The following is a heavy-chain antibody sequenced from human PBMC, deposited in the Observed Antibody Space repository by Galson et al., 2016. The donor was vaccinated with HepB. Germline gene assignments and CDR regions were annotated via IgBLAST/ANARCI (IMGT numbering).Heavy chain of an antibody. CDR1: RFTFSRFG. D-gene: IGHD3-9*01. CDR3: ARGSVSFDFDP. J-gene: IGHJ5*02. V-gene: IGHV3-33*05. CDR2: ISLDGTNE. Sequence: SLRLSCAASRFTFSRFGMHWVRQAPGKGLEWVAIISLDGTNEYYADSVKGRFAISRDNSKNTLYLQMSSLRAEDTAIYYCARGSVSFDFDPWGQGTLVTVSS.